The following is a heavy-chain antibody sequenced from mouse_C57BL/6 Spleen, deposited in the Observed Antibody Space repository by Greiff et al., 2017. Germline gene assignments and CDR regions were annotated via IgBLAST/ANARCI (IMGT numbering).Heavy chain of an antibody. J-gene: IGHJ4*01. V-gene: IGHV5-16*01. CDR2: INSDGSST. CDR3: ARDWPRDAMDY. Sequence: EVKLVESEGGLVQPGSSMKLSCTASGFTFSDYYMAWVRQVPEKGLEWVANINSDGSSTYYPDTLKSRFNISRDNAKNILYLQMSSLKSEDTAAYYCARDWPRDAMDYWGQGTSVTVSS. D-gene: IGHD6-1*01. CDR1: GFTFSDYY.